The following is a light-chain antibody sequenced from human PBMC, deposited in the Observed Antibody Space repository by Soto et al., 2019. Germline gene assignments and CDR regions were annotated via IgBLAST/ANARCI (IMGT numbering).Light chain of an antibody. CDR1: QSVRSSY. V-gene: IGKV3-20*01. J-gene: IGKJ4*01. CDR2: GAS. CDR3: QQYGSSPLT. Sequence: EVVLTQSPGTLSLSPGERATLSCRASQSVRSSYLAWYQQKPGQAPRLLIYGASSRATGIPERFSGSGSGTGFTITIRRLEPEDFAVYYCQQYGSSPLTFGGGTKVDIK.